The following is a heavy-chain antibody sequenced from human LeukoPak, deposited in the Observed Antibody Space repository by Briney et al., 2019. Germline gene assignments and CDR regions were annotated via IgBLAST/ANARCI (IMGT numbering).Heavy chain of an antibody. CDR3: AGYCSGGSCYYAFDI. V-gene: IGHV1-18*01. Sequence: GASVKVSCKASGYTFTSYGISWVRQAPGQGLEWMAWISAYNGNTNYAQKLQGRVTMTTDTSTSTAYMELRSLRSDDTAVYYCAGYCSGGSCYYAFDIWGQGTMVTVSS. D-gene: IGHD2-15*01. CDR1: GYTFTSYG. J-gene: IGHJ3*02. CDR2: ISAYNGNT.